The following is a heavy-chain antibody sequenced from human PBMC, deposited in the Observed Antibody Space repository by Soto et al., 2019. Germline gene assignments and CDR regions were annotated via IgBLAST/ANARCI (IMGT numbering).Heavy chain of an antibody. J-gene: IGHJ4*02. CDR3: ARQYCSGTSCYWYFDF. CDR2: INPDTGST. Sequence: QVRLVQSGAEVQRPGASLNISCQATGYQFTGSYLHWVRRAPGHGLQWMGMINPDTGSTTYAETVQGRVAMRTDRSAGTVYLGLGSLRSDDTATCYCARQYCSGTSCYWYFDFWGKGTLVTVSS. CDR1: GYQFTGSY. V-gene: IGHV1-46*01. D-gene: IGHD2-2*01.